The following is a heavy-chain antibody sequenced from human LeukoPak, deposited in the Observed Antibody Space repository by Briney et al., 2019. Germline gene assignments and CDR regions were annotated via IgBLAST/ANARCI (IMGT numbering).Heavy chain of an antibody. J-gene: IGHJ4*02. D-gene: IGHD5-18*01. Sequence: GGSLRLSCAASGFAFSTYSMNWVRQAPGKGLEWVSSISSTSTYIHYADSLKGRLTISRDNAKNSLYLKMNSLRAEDTAVYYCARVHSFGSSFDYWGQGTLVTVSS. CDR2: ISSTSTYI. CDR3: ARVHSFGSSFDY. CDR1: GFAFSTYS. V-gene: IGHV3-21*01.